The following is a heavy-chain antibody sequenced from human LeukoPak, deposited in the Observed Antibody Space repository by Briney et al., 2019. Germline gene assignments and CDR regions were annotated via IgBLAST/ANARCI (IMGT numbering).Heavy chain of an antibody. V-gene: IGHV6-1*01. J-gene: IGHJ4*02. CDR2: TYYTSKWYN. D-gene: IGHD6-19*01. Sequence: SPTLSLTCALSGDTVSSKSATWNWLRQSPSRGLKWLGRTYYTSKWYNDYAVSVKSRITINPDTSKNQFSLQLNSVTPEDTAVYYCARGHIAVAGKGPFDYWGQGTLVTVSS. CDR3: ARGHIAVAGKGPFDY. CDR1: GDTVSSKSAT.